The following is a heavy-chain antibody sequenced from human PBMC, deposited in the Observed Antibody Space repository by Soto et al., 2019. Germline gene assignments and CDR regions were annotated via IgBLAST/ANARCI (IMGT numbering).Heavy chain of an antibody. CDR3: ATGLPLPSGLAV. Sequence: EVQLVESGGGLIQRGGSLRLSCAASGFTLSTYSLNWVRQAPRKGLEWLSYISGSSNTIYYADSVKGRFTISRDNAENRLYLQMDSLRDAATALSSSATGLPLPSGLAVWGHGTT. J-gene: IGHJ6*02. V-gene: IGHV3-48*02. CDR2: ISGSSNTI. CDR1: GFTLSTYS.